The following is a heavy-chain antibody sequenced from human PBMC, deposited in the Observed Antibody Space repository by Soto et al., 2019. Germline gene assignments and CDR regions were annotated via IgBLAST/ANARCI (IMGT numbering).Heavy chain of an antibody. CDR2: INHSGST. CDR1: GGSFSGYY. J-gene: IGHJ4*02. D-gene: IGHD5-18*01. V-gene: IGHV4-34*01. CDR3: ARGGYGKAFDY. Sequence: PSETLSLTCAVYGGSFSGYYWSWIRQPPGKGLEWIGEINHSGSTNYNPSLKSRVTISVDTSKNQFSLKLSSVTAADTAVYYCARGGYGKAFDYWGQGTLVTVSS.